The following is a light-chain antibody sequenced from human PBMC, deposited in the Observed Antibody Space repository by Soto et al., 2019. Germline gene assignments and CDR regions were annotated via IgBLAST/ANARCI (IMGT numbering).Light chain of an antibody. V-gene: IGLV6-57*03. CDR2: EDN. CDR3: QSYHSIYPHV. Sequence: NFMLTQPHSVSESPGKTVTISCTRSGGSIASGYVQWYQQRPGSAPTTVIYEDNQRPSGVPDRFSGSIDSSSNSASLTISGLKTEDEADYACQSYHSIYPHVVGTGTKVNV. J-gene: IGLJ1*01. CDR1: GGSIASGY.